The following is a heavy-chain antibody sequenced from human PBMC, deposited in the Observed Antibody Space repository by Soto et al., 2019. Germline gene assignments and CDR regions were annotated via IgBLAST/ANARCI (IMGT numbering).Heavy chain of an antibody. J-gene: IGHJ4*02. CDR3: ASVVGATTLYGFAY. V-gene: IGHV3-30-3*01. CDR2: ISYDGSNK. D-gene: IGHD1-26*01. Sequence: QVQLVESGGGVVQPGRSLRLSCAASGFTFSSYAMHWVRQAPGKGLEWVAVISYDGSNKYYADSVKGRFTISRDNSKNTLYLQMNSRRAEDTAVYYCASVVGATTLYGFAYWGQGTLVTVSS. CDR1: GFTFSSYA.